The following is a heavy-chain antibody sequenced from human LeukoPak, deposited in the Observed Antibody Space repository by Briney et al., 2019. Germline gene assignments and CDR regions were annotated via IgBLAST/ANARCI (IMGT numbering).Heavy chain of an antibody. J-gene: IGHJ4*02. CDR2: IYYSGST. D-gene: IGHD3-9*01. CDR3: ARVGVGPEGLRYFDWPPEHYDY. V-gene: IGHV4-30-4*07. Sequence: PSQTLSLTCAVSGGSISSGGYSWSWIRQPPGKGLEWIGYIYYSGSTYYNPSLKSRVTISVDTSKNQFSLKLSSVTAADTAVYYCARVGVGPEGLRYFDWPPEHYDYWGQGTLVTVSS. CDR1: GGSISSGGYS.